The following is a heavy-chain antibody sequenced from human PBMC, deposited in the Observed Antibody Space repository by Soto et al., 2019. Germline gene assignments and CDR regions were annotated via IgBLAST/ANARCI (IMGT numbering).Heavy chain of an antibody. CDR1: GYTFTSYG. CDR2: ISAYNGNT. Sequence: QVQLVQSGAEVKKPGASVKVSCKASGYTFTSYGISWVRQAPGQVLEWMGWISAYNGNTNYAQKLQGRVTMTTDTSTSTAYMELRSLRSDDTAVYYCARGRYYYGSGTPSDAFDIWGQGTMVTVSS. V-gene: IGHV1-18*01. J-gene: IGHJ3*02. CDR3: ARGRYYYGSGTPSDAFDI. D-gene: IGHD3-10*01.